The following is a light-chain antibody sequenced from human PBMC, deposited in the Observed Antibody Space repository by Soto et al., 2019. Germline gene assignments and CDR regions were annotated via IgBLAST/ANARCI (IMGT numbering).Light chain of an antibody. CDR1: QSVSSN. Sequence: EIVLTQSPATLSVSPGERVTLSCRASQSVSSNLAWYHQKPGQAPRRLIFDASTRATNMPARFSGSGSGTEFTLTISTLQSEDFAVYYCQQYINWTPLTFGGGTKVEIK. CDR3: QQYINWTPLT. CDR2: DAS. J-gene: IGKJ4*01. V-gene: IGKV3-15*01.